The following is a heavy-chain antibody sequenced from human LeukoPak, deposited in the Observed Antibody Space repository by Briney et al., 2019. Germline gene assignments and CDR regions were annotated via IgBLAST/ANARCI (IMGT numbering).Heavy chain of an antibody. CDR3: ARDPGYSSGWSDY. D-gene: IGHD6-19*01. CDR1: GFTFSSYA. Sequence: GGSLRLSCAASGFTFSSYAMSWVRQAPGKGLEWVSGISGSGGSTYYADSVRGRFTISRDNSKNTLYLQMNSLRADDTAVYYCARDPGYSSGWSDYWGQGALVTASS. V-gene: IGHV3-23*01. J-gene: IGHJ4*02. CDR2: ISGSGGST.